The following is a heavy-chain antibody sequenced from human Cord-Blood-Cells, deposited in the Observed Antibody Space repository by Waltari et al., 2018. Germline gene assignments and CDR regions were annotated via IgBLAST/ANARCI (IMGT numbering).Heavy chain of an antibody. CDR2: IYYSGST. CDR1: GGSISSGAYY. V-gene: IGHV4-30-4*08. J-gene: IGHJ4*02. CDR3: ARGRDCSGGSCYFDY. Sequence: QVQLQESGPGLVKPSQTLSLTCTVSGGSISSGAYYWRWLRQPPGKGLEWIGYIYYSGSTYYNPSLKSRVTISVDTSKNQFSLKLSSVTAADTAVYYCARGRDCSGGSCYFDYWGQGTLVTVSS. D-gene: IGHD2-15*01.